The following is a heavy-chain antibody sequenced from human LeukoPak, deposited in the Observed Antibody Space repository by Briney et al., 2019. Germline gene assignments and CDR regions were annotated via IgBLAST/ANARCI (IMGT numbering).Heavy chain of an antibody. Sequence: SVKVSCKASGGTFSNYAISWVRQAPGQGLEWMGGIIPIFGTANYAQKFQGRVSITADESTSTAYMELSSLRSEDTAVYYCARGGFLWSYYYGMDVWGQGTTVTVSS. CDR2: IIPIFGTA. D-gene: IGHD3-3*01. V-gene: IGHV1-69*13. CDR1: GGTFSNYA. CDR3: ARGGFLWSYYYGMDV. J-gene: IGHJ6*02.